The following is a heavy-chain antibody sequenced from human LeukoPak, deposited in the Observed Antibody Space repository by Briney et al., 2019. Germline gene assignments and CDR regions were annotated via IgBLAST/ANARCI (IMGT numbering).Heavy chain of an antibody. J-gene: IGHJ3*02. CDR1: GDSVSSNSAA. D-gene: IGHD3-22*01. CDR3: ARSYYYDSSGYYYGDAFDI. V-gene: IGHV6-1*01. CDR2: TYYRSKWYN. Sequence: SQTLSLTCAISGDSVSSNSAAWNWIRQSPSRGLEWLGRTYYRSKWYNDYAVSVKSRITINPDTFKNQFSLQLNSVTPEDTAVYYRARSYYYDSSGYYYGDAFDIWGQGTMVTVSS.